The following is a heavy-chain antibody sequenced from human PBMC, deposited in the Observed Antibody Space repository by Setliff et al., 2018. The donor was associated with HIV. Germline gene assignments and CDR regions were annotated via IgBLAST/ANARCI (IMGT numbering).Heavy chain of an antibody. CDR3: ARGGGTSFDY. V-gene: IGHV4-59*11. CDR2: IYYSGST. CDR1: DVSISSHY. D-gene: IGHD1-26*01. J-gene: IGHJ4*02. Sequence: TLSLTCSVSDVSISSHYWSWIRQPPGKGLEWIGYIYYSGSTNYNPSLKSRVAMSVDTSKNQFSLMLSSVTAADTAVYYCARGGGTSFDYWGQGTLVTVSS.